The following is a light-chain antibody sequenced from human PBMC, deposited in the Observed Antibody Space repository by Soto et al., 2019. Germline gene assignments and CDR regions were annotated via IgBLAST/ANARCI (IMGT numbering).Light chain of an antibody. Sequence: EIVLTQSPATLSLSPGEGATLSCRASQSVSSYLAWYQQKPGQAPRLLIYDASNRATGIPARFSGSGSGTDFTLTISSLEPEDFAVYYCQLWTFGQGTKVDIK. V-gene: IGKV3-11*01. CDR2: DAS. J-gene: IGKJ1*01. CDR3: QLWT. CDR1: QSVSSY.